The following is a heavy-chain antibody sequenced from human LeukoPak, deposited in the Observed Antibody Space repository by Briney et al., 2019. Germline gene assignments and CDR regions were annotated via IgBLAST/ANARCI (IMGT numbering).Heavy chain of an antibody. D-gene: IGHD4-23*01. CDR3: AKGLFDYGGFSDYFDY. Sequence: GRSLRLSCAASGFTFSNYGMHWVRQPPGKGLEGVADISYDGSNKYYADSVKGRFTISRDNPKNTLYLQMNSLRAEDTAVYYCAKGLFDYGGFSDYFDYWGRGTLVTVSS. CDR1: GFTFSNYG. CDR2: ISYDGSNK. J-gene: IGHJ4*02. V-gene: IGHV3-30*18.